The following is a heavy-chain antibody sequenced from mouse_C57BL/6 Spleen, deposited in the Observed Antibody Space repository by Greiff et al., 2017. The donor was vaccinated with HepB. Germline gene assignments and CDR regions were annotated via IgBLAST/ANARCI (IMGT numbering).Heavy chain of an antibody. CDR3: ASGNYGSSSFDY. J-gene: IGHJ2*01. Sequence: VQLQQPGTELVKPGASVKLSCTASGYTFTSYWMHWVKQRPGQGLEWIGNINPSNGGTNYNEKFKSKATLTVDKSSSTAYMQLSSLTSEDSAVYYGASGNYGSSSFDYWGQGTTLTVSS. V-gene: IGHV1-53*01. CDR2: INPSNGGT. D-gene: IGHD1-1*01. CDR1: GYTFTSYW.